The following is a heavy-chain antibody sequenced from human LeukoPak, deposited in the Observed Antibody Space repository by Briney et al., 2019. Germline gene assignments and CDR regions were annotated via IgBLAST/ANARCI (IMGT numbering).Heavy chain of an antibody. V-gene: IGHV3-23*01. CDR2: ISGSADST. CDR3: AKVYVGTLGY. CDR1: GFTFSTYA. D-gene: IGHD1-1*01. Sequence: GGSLRLSCAASGFTFSTYAMSWVRQAPGKGLEWVSAISGSADSTYYADSVKGQFAISRDNSKNTLYLQMNSLRAEDTAVYYCAKVYVGTLGYWGQGTLVTVSS. J-gene: IGHJ4*02.